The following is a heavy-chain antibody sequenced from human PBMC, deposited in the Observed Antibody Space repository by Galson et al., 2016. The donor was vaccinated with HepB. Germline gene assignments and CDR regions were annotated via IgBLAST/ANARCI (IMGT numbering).Heavy chain of an antibody. V-gene: IGHV3-30*18. D-gene: IGHD2/OR15-2a*01. Sequence: SLRLSCAASGFTFSSYGMHWVRQAPGKGLEWVAVTSYAGNNEQYADAVKGRFTISRDNTKNTLFLEMNSLRVEDTAMYYCAKRDQVLVLFFRKPHHLDHWGHGTLVTVSS. J-gene: IGHJ4*01. CDR2: TSYAGNNE. CDR3: AKRDQVLVLFFRKPHHLDH. CDR1: GFTFSSYG.